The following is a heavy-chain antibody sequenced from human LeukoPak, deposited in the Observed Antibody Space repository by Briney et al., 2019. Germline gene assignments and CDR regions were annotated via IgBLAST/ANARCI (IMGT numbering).Heavy chain of an antibody. J-gene: IGHJ4*02. CDR1: GRTFTSYD. Sequence: ASVKVFCKASGRTFTSYDINWVRQAPGQGLEWMGWINPNSGGTNYAQKFQGRVTMTRDTSISTAYMELSRLRSDDTAVYYCARDDSGSYYYDYWGQGTLVTVSS. CDR3: ARDDSGSYYYDY. V-gene: IGHV1-2*02. D-gene: IGHD1-26*01. CDR2: INPNSGGT.